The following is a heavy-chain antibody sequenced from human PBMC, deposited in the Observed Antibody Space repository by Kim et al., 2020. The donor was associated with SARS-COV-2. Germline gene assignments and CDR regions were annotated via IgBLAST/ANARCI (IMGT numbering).Heavy chain of an antibody. CDR3: ARVGSGSSPFDA. V-gene: IGHV1-2*02. J-gene: IGHJ4*02. CDR1: GYTFTGYY. D-gene: IGHD1-26*01. Sequence: ASVKVSCKASGYTFTGYYMHWVRQAPGQGLEWMGWINPNTGGTNYAQKFQGRVSMTRATSIRTAYMELSSLRSDDTAVYFCARVGSGSSPFDAWGQGTLVTVSS. CDR2: INPNTGGT.